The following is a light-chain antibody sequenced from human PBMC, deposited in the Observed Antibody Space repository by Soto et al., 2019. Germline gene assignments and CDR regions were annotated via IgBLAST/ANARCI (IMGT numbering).Light chain of an antibody. Sequence: DIQMTQSPSSLSASIGDSVTLTCRASQTSIGYVNGYQQKPGKAPKLLSDAASTLQRWGPSRFSGSGSVTEFTLTSSSLQPEDFATYYCQQLNSDPITFGQGTRLEIK. V-gene: IGKV1-9*01. J-gene: IGKJ5*01. CDR1: QTSIGY. CDR3: QQLNSDPIT. CDR2: AAS.